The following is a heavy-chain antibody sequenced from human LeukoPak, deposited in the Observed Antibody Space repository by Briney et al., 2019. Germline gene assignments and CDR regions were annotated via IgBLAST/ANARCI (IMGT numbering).Heavy chain of an antibody. Sequence: PSETLSLTCTVSGGSISSSTYYWGWIRQPPGRGLDWIGSIYYSGSTYYNPSLKSRVTISVDTSKNQFSLKLSSVTAADTAVYYCARGLVEMATRYFDLWGRGTLVTVSS. CDR2: IYYSGST. D-gene: IGHD5-24*01. CDR1: GGSISSSTYY. V-gene: IGHV4-39*07. CDR3: ARGLVEMATRYFDL. J-gene: IGHJ2*01.